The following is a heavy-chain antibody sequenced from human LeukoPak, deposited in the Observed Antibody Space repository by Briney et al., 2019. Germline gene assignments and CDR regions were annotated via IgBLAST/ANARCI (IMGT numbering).Heavy chain of an antibody. J-gene: IGHJ4*02. Sequence: PGGSLRLSCAVSGLTFSSSWMGWVRQAPGKGLEWVASINPEGSEKYSADSVKGRFTISRDNAKNSLYLQMDSLRVEDTAFYYCARDLAYSRLDYWGQGMLVTVSS. CDR2: INPEGSEK. V-gene: IGHV3-7*01. D-gene: IGHD5-18*01. CDR3: ARDLAYSRLDY. CDR1: GLTFSSSW.